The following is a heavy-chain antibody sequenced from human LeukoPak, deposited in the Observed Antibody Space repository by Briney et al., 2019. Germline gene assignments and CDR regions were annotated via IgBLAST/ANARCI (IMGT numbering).Heavy chain of an antibody. CDR2: ISAYNGNT. D-gene: IGHD3-3*01. CDR1: GYTFTSYG. CDR3: ARDGEAIFGVVIILDYYYMDV. J-gene: IGHJ6*03. V-gene: IGHV1-18*01. Sequence: ASVKVSCKASGYTFTSYGISWVRQAPGQGLEWMGWISAYNGNTNYAQKLQGRVTMTTDTSTSTAYMELRSLRSDDTAVYYCARDGEAIFGVVIILDYYYMDVWGEGTTVTVSS.